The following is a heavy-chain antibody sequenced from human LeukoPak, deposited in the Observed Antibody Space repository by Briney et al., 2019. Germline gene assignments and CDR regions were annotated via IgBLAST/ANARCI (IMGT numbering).Heavy chain of an antibody. CDR2: IYPGDSDT. CDR1: GYSFTSYW. J-gene: IGHJ6*03. D-gene: IGHD3-3*01. Sequence: RGASLKISCKGSGYSFTSYWIGWVRQLPGKGLEWMGIIYPGDSDTRYSPSFQGQVTISADKSISTPYLQWSSLKASDTAMYYCARHYRYDFWSGYVDYYYMDVWGKGTTVTVSS. CDR3: ARHYRYDFWSGYVDYYYMDV. V-gene: IGHV5-51*01.